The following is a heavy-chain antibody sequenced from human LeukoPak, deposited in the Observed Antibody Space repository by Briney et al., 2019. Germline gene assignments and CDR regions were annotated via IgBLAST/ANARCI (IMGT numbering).Heavy chain of an antibody. CDR2: VKQDGSET. Sequence: GSLSLSCAGSGFTFSHHWMGWLRPAPGRGLEWVANVKQDGSETYYMDSLRGRFTISRDNAKNSLYLQMNSLRAEDTAVYYCARDLRFREDFWGQGTLVAVSS. CDR3: ARDLRFREDF. CDR1: GFTFSHHW. D-gene: IGHD3-10*01. V-gene: IGHV3-7*01. J-gene: IGHJ4*02.